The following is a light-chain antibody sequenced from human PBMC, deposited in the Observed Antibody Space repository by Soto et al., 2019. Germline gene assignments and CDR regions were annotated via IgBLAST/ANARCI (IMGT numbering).Light chain of an antibody. Sequence: QSALTQPASVSGSPGQSITISCTGTSSDIGGYYYVSWYQHHPGKALKLLIYQVTNRPSGVSNRFSGSKSGNTASLTISGLQADDEADYYCTSYSSSDIFYVFGTGTKVTVL. J-gene: IGLJ1*01. CDR2: QVT. V-gene: IGLV2-14*01. CDR1: SSDIGGYYY. CDR3: TSYSSSDIFYV.